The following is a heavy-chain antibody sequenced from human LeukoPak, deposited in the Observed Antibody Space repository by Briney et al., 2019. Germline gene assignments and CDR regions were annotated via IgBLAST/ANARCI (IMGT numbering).Heavy chain of an antibody. D-gene: IGHD1-26*01. Sequence: GSLRLFCNSFRITLCHFSMKRVRPAPGEGVGLVSSISRSGGRIDYADSVKGRFTISRDNANSTVYVQMNSLRAEDTAVYYCAKVFRGWELRDGFDVWGQGTMVTVSS. CDR3: AKVFRGWELRDGFDV. J-gene: IGHJ3*01. V-gene: IGHV3-23*01. CDR2: ISRSGGRI. CDR1: RITLCHFS.